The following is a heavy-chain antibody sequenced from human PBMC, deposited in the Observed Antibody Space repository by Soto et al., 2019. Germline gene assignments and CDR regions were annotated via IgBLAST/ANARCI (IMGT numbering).Heavy chain of an antibody. V-gene: IGHV3-7*04. J-gene: IGHJ4*02. D-gene: IGHD5-12*01. CDR1: GFTFSNSW. Sequence: VQLVESGGGLVQPGGSLRLSCAVSGFTFSNSWMNWVRQAPGKGLEWVATIKPDGSAKYYVDSVKGRFTISRDNAKNSLYLQMNTLRAEDTAGYYCAKGGYVYWGQGTLVTVSS. CDR2: IKPDGSAK. CDR3: AKGGYVY.